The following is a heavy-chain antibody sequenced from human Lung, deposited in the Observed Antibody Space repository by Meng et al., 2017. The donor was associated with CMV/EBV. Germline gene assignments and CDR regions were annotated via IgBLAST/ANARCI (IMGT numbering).Heavy chain of an antibody. CDR1: GFTFSSYP. D-gene: IGHD3-9*01. V-gene: IGHV3-30-3*01. J-gene: IGHJ4*02. CDR2: ISHDGSNK. Sequence: GGSLRLXCAASGFTFSSYPMHWVRQAPGKGLEWVAVISHDGSNKYYADSVKGRFTISRDNSKNTLYLQMNSLRAEDTAVYYCARDQGLRSFDWLFRYWGQGXLVTVS. CDR3: ARDQGLRSFDWLFRY.